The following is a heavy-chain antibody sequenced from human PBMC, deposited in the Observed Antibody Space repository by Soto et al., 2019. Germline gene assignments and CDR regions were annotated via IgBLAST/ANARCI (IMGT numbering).Heavy chain of an antibody. CDR1: GFTFSTYW. Sequence: EVQLVESGGGLLQPGGSLRLSCAASGFTFSTYWRHWVRQAPGKGLVWVSRIKTAGSGTTYADSVKGRVTISRDNAKNTLYLQMNSLRAEDTAVYYCARDLGGSHDYWGRETLVTVSS. CDR2: IKTAGSGT. CDR3: ARDLGGSHDY. D-gene: IGHD3-16*01. J-gene: IGHJ4*02. V-gene: IGHV3-74*01.